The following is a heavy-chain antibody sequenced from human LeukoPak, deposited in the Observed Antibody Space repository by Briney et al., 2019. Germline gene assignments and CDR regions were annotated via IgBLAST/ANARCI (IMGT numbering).Heavy chain of an antibody. CDR1: GFTFGDYA. V-gene: IGHV3-49*04. CDR3: TRTYYYDSSGYCPSDY. D-gene: IGHD3-22*01. Sequence: GGSLRLSCTASGFTFGDYAMSWVRQAPGKGLEWVGFIRSKAYGGTTEYAASVKGRFTISRDDSKSIAYLQMNSLKTEDTAVYYCTRTYYYDSSGYCPSDYWGQGTLVIVSS. CDR2: IRSKAYGGTT. J-gene: IGHJ4*02.